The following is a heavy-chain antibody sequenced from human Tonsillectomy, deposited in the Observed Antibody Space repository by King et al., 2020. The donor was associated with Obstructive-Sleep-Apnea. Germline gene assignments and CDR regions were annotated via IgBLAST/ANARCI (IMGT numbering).Heavy chain of an antibody. CDR2: IYPGDSDT. CDR1: GSSFTTRW. D-gene: IGHD5-24*01. J-gene: IGHJ4*02. V-gene: IGHV5-51*01. CDR3: ARQVETRPHSYLDS. Sequence: VQLVESGAEVKKPGESLKISCEGSGSSFTTRWIAWVRQKPGKDLEWMGIIYPGDSDTIYSPTFQGQVTISFDQSVSTAYLQWSSLKASDTAIYYCARQVETRPHSYLDSWGQGTLVTVSS.